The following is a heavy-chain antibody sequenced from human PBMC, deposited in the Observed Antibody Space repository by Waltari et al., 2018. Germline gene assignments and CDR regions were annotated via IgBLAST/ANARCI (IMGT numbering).Heavy chain of an antibody. CDR3: ARLPRGSVIIGAFDI. J-gene: IGHJ3*02. D-gene: IGHD3-22*01. Sequence: VQLQESGPGLVKPSETLSLRCNVSGDSIRSHFWSGIRQAPGKGLEWIVHMYFSGTKYYNPSLKSRVAISIDTSKNHFSLNLRSVTAADTAIYYCARLPRGSVIIGAFDIWGQGTQVTVSS. CDR1: GDSIRSHF. CDR2: MYFSGTK. V-gene: IGHV4-59*11.